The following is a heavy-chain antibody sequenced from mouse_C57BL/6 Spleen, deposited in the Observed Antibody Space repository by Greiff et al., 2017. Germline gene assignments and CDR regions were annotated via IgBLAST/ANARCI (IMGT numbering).Heavy chain of an antibody. Sequence: QVHVKQPGAELVKPGASVKVSCKASGYTFTSYWMHWVKQRPGQGLEWIGRIHPSDSDTNYNQKFKGKATLTVDKSSSTAYMQLSSLTAEDSAVYYCAIWGVTTRGYYFGYWGPGTTLTVSS. CDR1: GYTFTSYW. J-gene: IGHJ2*01. CDR2: IHPSDSDT. V-gene: IGHV1-74*01. D-gene: IGHD2-3*01. CDR3: AIWGVTTRGYYFGY.